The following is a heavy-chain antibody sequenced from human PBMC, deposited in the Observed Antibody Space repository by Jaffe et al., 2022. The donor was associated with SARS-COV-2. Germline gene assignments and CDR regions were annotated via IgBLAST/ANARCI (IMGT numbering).Heavy chain of an antibody. J-gene: IGHJ5*01. Sequence: QVQLRESGPGLVKPAETLSLTCSVSGASMRNHYWTWIRQSPGKGLEWIGYVYYSGSSRYNPSLKSRISMSLDTSRSQFSLQLRSVTAADTAVYFCARDFPDNYSYGSAGRFDPWGQGTLVTVSS. CDR1: GASMRNHY. CDR3: ARDFPDNYSYGSAGRFDP. D-gene: IGHD5-18*01. CDR2: VYYSGSS. V-gene: IGHV4-59*11.